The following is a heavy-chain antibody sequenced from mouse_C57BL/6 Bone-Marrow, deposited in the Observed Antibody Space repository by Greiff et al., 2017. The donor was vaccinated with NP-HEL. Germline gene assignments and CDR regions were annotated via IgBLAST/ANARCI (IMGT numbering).Heavy chain of an antibody. Sequence: VQLKESGPGLVQPSQSLSITWTVSGFSLTSYGVHWVRQSPGKGLEWLGVIWSGGSTDYNAAFISRLSISKDNSKSQVFFKMNSLQADDTAIYYCARKGVVATYYAMDYWGQGTSVTVSS. CDR1: GFSLTSYG. J-gene: IGHJ4*01. V-gene: IGHV2-2*01. D-gene: IGHD1-1*01. CDR3: ARKGVVATYYAMDY. CDR2: IWSGGST.